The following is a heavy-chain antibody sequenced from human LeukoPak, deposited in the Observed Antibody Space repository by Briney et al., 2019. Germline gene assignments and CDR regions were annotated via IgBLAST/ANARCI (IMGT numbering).Heavy chain of an antibody. CDR2: MYYTGTI. CDR3: ARGGAPPDAFDI. D-gene: IGHD3-16*01. V-gene: IGHV4-59*11. Sequence: SETLSLTCTVSGASITGHYWSWIRQPPGKGLQWVGYMYYTGTINYSPSLKRRLTTSIDTSKNQFSLKLSFVSAAYTAVYYCARGGAPPDAFDIWGQGTMVTVSS. J-gene: IGHJ3*02. CDR1: GASITGHY.